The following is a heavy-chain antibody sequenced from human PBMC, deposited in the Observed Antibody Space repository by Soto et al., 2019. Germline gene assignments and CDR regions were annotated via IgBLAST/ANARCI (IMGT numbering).Heavy chain of an antibody. J-gene: IGHJ4*02. D-gene: IGHD3-3*01. V-gene: IGHV3-23*01. Sequence: PGGSLRLSCAASGFTFSSYAMSWVRQAPGKGLEWVSAISGSGGSTYYADSVKGRFTISRDNSKNTLYLQMNSLRAEDTAVYYCHAQGGFLESLLASDYWGQGTLVTVSS. CDR3: HAQGGFLESLLASDY. CDR2: ISGSGGST. CDR1: GFTFSSYA.